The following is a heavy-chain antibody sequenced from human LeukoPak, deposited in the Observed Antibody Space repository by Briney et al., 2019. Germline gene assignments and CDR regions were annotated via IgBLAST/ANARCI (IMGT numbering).Heavy chain of an antibody. V-gene: IGHV3-15*07. D-gene: IGHD4-17*01. J-gene: IGHJ4*02. CDR3: TPGGKDYVH. Sequence: GGSLRLSCAASGFSFSNTWMNWVRLAPGKGLEWVGRVKSKSDDGTADYAAPVKGRFTISRGDSKSTLYVQMSSLKIEDTALYYCTPGGKDYVHWGQGTLVTVSS. CDR1: GFSFSNTW. CDR2: VKSKSDDGTA.